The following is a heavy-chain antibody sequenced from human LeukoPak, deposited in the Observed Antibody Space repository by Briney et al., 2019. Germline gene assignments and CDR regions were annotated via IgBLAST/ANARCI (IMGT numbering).Heavy chain of an antibody. J-gene: IGHJ4*02. V-gene: IGHV3-74*01. CDR3: ARGGYYGAGRCYFDS. CDR2: IRSDGSNT. D-gene: IGHD3-3*01. CDR1: GFTFSSYW. Sequence: GGSLRLSCAASGFTFSSYWMHWVRQAPGKGLVWVSRIRSDGSNTNYADSVKGRFTISRDNAKNTLHLQMNSRRAWDTAVYYCARGGYYGAGRCYFDSWGQGTLVTVSS.